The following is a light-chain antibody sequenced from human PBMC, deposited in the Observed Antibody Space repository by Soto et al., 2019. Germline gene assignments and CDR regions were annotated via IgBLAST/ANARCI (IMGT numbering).Light chain of an antibody. CDR2: GAS. J-gene: IGKJ5*01. CDR3: QQYGSSPIT. CDR1: QSVSSSS. Sequence: EIVWTQSPGTRSLSPGERATLSCRASQSVSSSSLAWYQQEPGQAPRLLIYGASSRATGIPDRFSGSESGTDFTLTISRLEPEDFAVYYCQQYGSSPITFGQGTRLEIK. V-gene: IGKV3-20*01.